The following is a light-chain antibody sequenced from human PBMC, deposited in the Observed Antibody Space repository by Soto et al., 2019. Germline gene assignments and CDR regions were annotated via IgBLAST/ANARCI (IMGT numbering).Light chain of an antibody. CDR2: DAS. V-gene: IGKV1-33*01. CDR1: QVISKF. J-gene: IGKJ4*01. CDR3: QQYDNYPLT. Sequence: DIQMTQSPASLSASVGDRVTITCRASQVISKFLNWYQLKPGKAPKLLIFDASELETGVTSRFSGHRSGTDFSFIISSLQPEYIATYYCQQYDNYPLTFVGGTKVDSK.